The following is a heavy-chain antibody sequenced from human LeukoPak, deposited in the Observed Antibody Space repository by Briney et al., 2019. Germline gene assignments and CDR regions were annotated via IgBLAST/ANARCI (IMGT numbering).Heavy chain of an antibody. CDR2: ISAYNGNT. V-gene: IGHV1-18*04. D-gene: IGHD6-19*01. CDR1: GYTFTGYY. CDR3: ARDTSSGWYEKDAFDI. J-gene: IGHJ3*02. Sequence: ASVKVSCKASGYTFTGYYMHWVRQAPGQGLEWMGWISAYNGNTNYAQKLQGRVTMTTDTSTSTAYMELRSLRSDDTAVYYCARDTSSGWYEKDAFDIWGQGTMVTVSS.